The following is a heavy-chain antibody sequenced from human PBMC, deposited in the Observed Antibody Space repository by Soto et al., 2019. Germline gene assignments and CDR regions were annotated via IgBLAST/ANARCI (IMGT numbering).Heavy chain of an antibody. CDR2: IIPIFGTA. D-gene: IGHD3-22*01. CDR1: GGTFSSYA. J-gene: IGHJ4*02. Sequence: ASVKVSCKASGGTFSSYAISWVRQAPGQGLEWMGGIIPIFGTANYAQKFQGRVTITADESTSTAYMELSSLRSEDTAVYYCARSPTLYHYDSSGSPHYWGQGTLVTVSS. CDR3: ARSPTLYHYDSSGSPHY. V-gene: IGHV1-69*13.